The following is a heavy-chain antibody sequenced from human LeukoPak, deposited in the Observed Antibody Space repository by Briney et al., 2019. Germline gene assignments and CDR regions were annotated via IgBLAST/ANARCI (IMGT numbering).Heavy chain of an antibody. CDR1: GFTFSNYA. D-gene: IGHD6-19*01. Sequence: GGSLRLSCGASGFTFSNYAMSWVRQAPGQGLEWASTISGSGGSTYYADSVKGRFTISRDNSKNTLYLQMSSLRAEDTAVYYCAKSMTLQWRGFFDLWGRGTHVTVSS. V-gene: IGHV3-23*01. CDR2: ISGSGGST. J-gene: IGHJ2*01. CDR3: AKSMTLQWRGFFDL.